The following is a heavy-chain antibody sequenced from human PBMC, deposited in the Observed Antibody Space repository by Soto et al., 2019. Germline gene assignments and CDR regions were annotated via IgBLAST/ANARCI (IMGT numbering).Heavy chain of an antibody. V-gene: IGHV4-59*08. CDR2: IYNSQTT. Sequence: SETLSLTCTVSGASISTYYWSWIRQPPGKGLEWIGYIYNSQTTNYNPSLQSRVTISVDTSKNQFSLKLSSVTAADTAVYYCARHAPAFSTGWYEFDYWGQGTLVTVSS. D-gene: IGHD6-19*01. CDR3: ARHAPAFSTGWYEFDY. J-gene: IGHJ4*02. CDR1: GASISTYY.